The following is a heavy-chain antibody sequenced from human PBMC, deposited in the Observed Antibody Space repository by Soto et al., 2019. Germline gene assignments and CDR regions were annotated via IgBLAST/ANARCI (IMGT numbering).Heavy chain of an antibody. J-gene: IGHJ4*02. Sequence: GGSLRLSCAASGFTVSSHYMSWVRQAPGKGLEWVSIIYSGGSTYYADSVKGRFTISRDNSKNTLYLQMNSLRAEDTAVYYCARESIVGATNTFDYWGQGTLVTVSS. CDR2: IYSGGST. CDR1: GFTVSSHY. CDR3: ARESIVGATNTFDY. D-gene: IGHD1-26*01. V-gene: IGHV3-66*01.